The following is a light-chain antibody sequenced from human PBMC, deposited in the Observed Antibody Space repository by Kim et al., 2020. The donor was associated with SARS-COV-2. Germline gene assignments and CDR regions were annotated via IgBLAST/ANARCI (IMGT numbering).Light chain of an antibody. CDR3: QQYYTYPLT. V-gene: IGKV1-8*01. CDR2: GAT. CDR1: QGITSY. Sequence: SASTGDSVTITCRASQGITSYLAWYQQIPGKAPNLLIYGATTLQSGVPSRFSGNGSGTDFTLTISCLRSEDFATYYCQQYYTYPLTFGGGTKVDIK. J-gene: IGKJ4*01.